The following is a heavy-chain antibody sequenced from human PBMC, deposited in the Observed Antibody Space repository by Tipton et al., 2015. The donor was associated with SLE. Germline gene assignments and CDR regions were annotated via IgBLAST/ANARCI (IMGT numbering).Heavy chain of an antibody. CDR2: IYYSGST. CDR3: TRKSTTSDL. CDR1: GGSISSYY. D-gene: IGHD2/OR15-2a*01. V-gene: IGHV4-59*01. J-gene: IGHJ2*01. Sequence: LSLTCTVSGGSISSYYWSWIRQPPGKGLEWIGYIYYSGSTNYNPSLKSRVTISVDTSKNQFSLKLSSVTAADTAVYYCTRKSTTSDLWGRGALVTVSS.